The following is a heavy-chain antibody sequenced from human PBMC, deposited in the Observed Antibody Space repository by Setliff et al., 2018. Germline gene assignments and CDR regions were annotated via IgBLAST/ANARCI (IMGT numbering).Heavy chain of an antibody. Sequence: ASVKVSCKTSGYSFTNYGINWVRQAPGQGLEWMGWNSVYAREFQGRVTMTIDTPTSTAYMELRSLRSDDTAVYYCVRAPPTVVIPPGRAFFDPWGQGTLVTVSS. CDR1: GYSFTNYG. J-gene: IGHJ5*02. CDR3: VRAPPTVVIPPGRAFFDP. D-gene: IGHD2-2*01. V-gene: IGHV1-18*01. CDR2: NSVY.